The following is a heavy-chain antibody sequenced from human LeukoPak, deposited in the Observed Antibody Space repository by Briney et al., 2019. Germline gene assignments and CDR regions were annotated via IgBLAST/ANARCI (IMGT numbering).Heavy chain of an antibody. Sequence: ASVKVSCKASVYTFTSYGISWVRRAPGQGLEWMGWISAYNGNTHYAQKLQGRVTMTTDTSTSTAYMELRSLRSDDTAVYYCARDETVTTVPYYYYGMDVWGQGTTVTVSS. V-gene: IGHV1-18*01. D-gene: IGHD4-17*01. CDR3: ARDETVTTVPYYYYGMDV. J-gene: IGHJ6*02. CDR1: VYTFTSYG. CDR2: ISAYNGNT.